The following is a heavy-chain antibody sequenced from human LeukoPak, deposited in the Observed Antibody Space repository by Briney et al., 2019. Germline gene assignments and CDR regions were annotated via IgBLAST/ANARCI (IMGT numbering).Heavy chain of an antibody. CDR1: GGSISSGDYY. Sequence: SQTLSLTCTVSGGSISSGDYYWSWIRQPPGKGLEWIGYIYYSGSTNYNPSLKSRVTISVDTSKNQFSLKLSSVTAADTAVYYSARHSRFGESPYYFDYWGQGTLVTVSS. J-gene: IGHJ4*02. D-gene: IGHD3-10*01. CDR3: ARHSRFGESPYYFDY. CDR2: IYYSGST. V-gene: IGHV4-30-4*08.